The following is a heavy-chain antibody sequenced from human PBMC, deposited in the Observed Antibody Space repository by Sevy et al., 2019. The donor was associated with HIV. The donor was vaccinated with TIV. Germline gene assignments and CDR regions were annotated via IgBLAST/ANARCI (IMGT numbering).Heavy chain of an antibody. J-gene: IGHJ4*02. CDR2: INEDGSTK. CDR1: GFNIRVYW. V-gene: IGHV3-7*01. Sequence: GGSLRLSCAASGFNIRVYWMLWVRQAPGKGLEWVANINEDGSTKYYLESVKGRVTISRDNAENSVFLQMNSLRVEDTAVYYCVRALVKADGLWGQGTLVTVSS. CDR3: VRALVKADGL. D-gene: IGHD3-10*01.